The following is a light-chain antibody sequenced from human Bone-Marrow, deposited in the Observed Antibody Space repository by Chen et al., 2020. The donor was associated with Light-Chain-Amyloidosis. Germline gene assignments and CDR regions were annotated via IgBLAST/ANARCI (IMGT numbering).Light chain of an antibody. Sequence: SYVLTQPSSVSVALGQTATTSCGGNNIGSKRVHWYQQTPGQAPLLVVYDDSDRPSGIPERLSGSNSGNTATLTIKWVEAGDEADYYCQVWDRSSNRPVFGGGTKLTVL. V-gene: IGLV3-21*02. CDR2: DDS. CDR1: NIGSKR. CDR3: QVWDRSSNRPV. J-gene: IGLJ3*02.